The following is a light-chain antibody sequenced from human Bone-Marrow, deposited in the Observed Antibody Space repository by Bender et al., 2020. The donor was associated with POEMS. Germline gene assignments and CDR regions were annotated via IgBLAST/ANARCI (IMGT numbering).Light chain of an antibody. Sequence: LTQPPSVSVAPGKTATITCGGDNMETNSVHWYQQHPGKAPKLIIYEDIKRPSGVSDRFSGSKSGSTASLTISSLQTEDEADYYCCSSAGNHVWVFGGGTKLTAL. CDR1: NMETNS. J-gene: IGLJ3*02. CDR3: CSSAGNHVWV. V-gene: IGLV2-11*01. CDR2: EDI.